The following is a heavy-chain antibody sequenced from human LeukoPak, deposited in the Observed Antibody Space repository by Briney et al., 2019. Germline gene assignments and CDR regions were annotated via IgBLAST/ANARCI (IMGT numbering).Heavy chain of an antibody. J-gene: IGHJ6*03. V-gene: IGHV3-30*02. D-gene: IGHD2-2*01. CDR3: AKDDGCGSTNCAYYMDV. Sequence: PGGSLRLSCEASGLTFSSYGMYWVRQAPGKGLEWVAFIRYDGSNKYYADSVKGRFTISRDNSKNTLYLQMNSLRVEDTAVYYCAKDDGCGSTNCAYYMDVWGKGTTVTVSS. CDR2: IRYDGSNK. CDR1: GLTFSSYG.